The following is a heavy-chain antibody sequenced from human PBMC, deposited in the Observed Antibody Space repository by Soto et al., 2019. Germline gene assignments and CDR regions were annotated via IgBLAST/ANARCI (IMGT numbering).Heavy chain of an antibody. Sequence: QVQLVESGGGVVQPGRSLRLSCAASGFTFSSYAMHWVRQAPGKGLEWVAVISYDGSNKYYADSVKGRFTISRDNSKNTLYLQMNSLRAEDTAVYYCARDGYSSGYIDYWGQGTLVTVSS. CDR3: ARDGYSSGYIDY. CDR1: GFTFSSYA. J-gene: IGHJ4*02. CDR2: ISYDGSNK. D-gene: IGHD6-19*01. V-gene: IGHV3-30-3*01.